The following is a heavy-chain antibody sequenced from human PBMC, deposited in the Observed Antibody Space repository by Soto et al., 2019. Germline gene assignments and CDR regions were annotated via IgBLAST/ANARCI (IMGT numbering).Heavy chain of an antibody. Sequence: GGSLRLSCAASGFTFSSYGMHWVRQAPGKGLEWVAVIWYDGSNRYYADSVKGRFTISRDNSKNTLYLQMNSLRAEDTAVYYCAGDPLRGFGSWGHGTLVTVPS. CDR2: IWYDGSNR. V-gene: IGHV3-33*01. CDR1: GFTFSSYG. J-gene: IGHJ5*01. CDR3: AGDPLRGFGS.